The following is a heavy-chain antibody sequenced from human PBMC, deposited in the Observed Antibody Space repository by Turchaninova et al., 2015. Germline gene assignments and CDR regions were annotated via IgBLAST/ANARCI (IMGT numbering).Heavy chain of an antibody. CDR3: ARYYPNSGYHLGAAFDI. CDR2: INSGRKYI. CDR1: GFAFSGSA. D-gene: IGHD5-12*01. Sequence: EVQLLESGGGLIQPGGSLRLSCAASGFAFSGSAMSWVRQAPGKGLEWVSAINSGRKYIYYADSVKGGFTISRDDAKNSLYLQMNSLRAEDTAVYYCARYYPNSGYHLGAAFDIWGQGTMVTVSS. J-gene: IGHJ3*02. V-gene: IGHV3-21*01.